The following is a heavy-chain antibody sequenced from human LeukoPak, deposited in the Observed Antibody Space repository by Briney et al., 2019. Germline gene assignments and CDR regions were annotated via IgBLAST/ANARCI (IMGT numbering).Heavy chain of an antibody. Sequence: GGSLRLSCAASGFTFSSYGMHWVRQAPGKGLEWVAFIRYDGSNKYYADSVKGRFTISRDNSKNTLYLQMNSLRAEDTAVYYCAKNKMDTAMVTLFYFDYWGQGTLVTVSS. J-gene: IGHJ4*02. CDR1: GFTFSSYG. D-gene: IGHD5-18*01. CDR2: IRYDGSNK. V-gene: IGHV3-30*02. CDR3: AKNKMDTAMVTLFYFDY.